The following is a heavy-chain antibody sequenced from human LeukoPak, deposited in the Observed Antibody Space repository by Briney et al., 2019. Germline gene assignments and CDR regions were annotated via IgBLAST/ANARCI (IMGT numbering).Heavy chain of an antibody. CDR2: IYYSGSS. J-gene: IGHJ3*02. Sequence: PSETLSLTCTVSGGSISTYSWTWIRQPPGKGLEWIGNIYYSGSSNYNPSLKSRVTISGDTSKNQFSLKLSSVTAADTAIYYCARVSAAVGAFDIWGRGTMVTVSS. V-gene: IGHV4-59*01. CDR1: GGSISTYS. CDR3: ARVSAAVGAFDI. D-gene: IGHD6-25*01.